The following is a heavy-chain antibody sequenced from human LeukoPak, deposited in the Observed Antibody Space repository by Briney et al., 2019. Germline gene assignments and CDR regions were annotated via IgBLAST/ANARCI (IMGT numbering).Heavy chain of an antibody. CDR1: GFTFSSYS. V-gene: IGHV3-21*01. Sequence: GGSLRLSCAASGFTFSSYSMNWVRQAPGKGLEGGSSISTSSSYIYYADSVKGRFTISRDNAKNSLYLKMNSLRAEDTAVYYCARATPTGGNGYFDYWGQGTLVTVSS. CDR2: ISTSSSYI. J-gene: IGHJ4*02. D-gene: IGHD2-8*02. CDR3: ARATPTGGNGYFDY.